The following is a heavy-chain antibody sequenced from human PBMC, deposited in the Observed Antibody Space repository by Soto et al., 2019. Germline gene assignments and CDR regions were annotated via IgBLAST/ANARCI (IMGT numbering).Heavy chain of an antibody. CDR1: GGSISSGGYY. Sequence: SETLSLTCTVSGGSISSGGYYWIWIRQHPGKGLEGIGYIYYSGSTDYNPSHKSRVTISLETSKKQFSLKLNSVTAADTAVYYCARGQSSGSYYPEVGFDIWGQGTMVTVSS. CDR3: ARGQSSGSYYPEVGFDI. V-gene: IGHV4-31*03. D-gene: IGHD1-26*01. J-gene: IGHJ3*02. CDR2: IYYSGST.